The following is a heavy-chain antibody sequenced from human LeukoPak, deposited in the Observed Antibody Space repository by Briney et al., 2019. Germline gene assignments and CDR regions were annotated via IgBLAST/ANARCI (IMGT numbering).Heavy chain of an antibody. V-gene: IGHV1-2*02. CDR2: INPNSGGT. CDR1: GYTFTGYY. J-gene: IGHJ2*01. CDR3: ARDGTVGATGYFDL. D-gene: IGHD1-26*01. Sequence: GASVKVSCKASGYTFTGYYMHWVRQAPGQGLEWMGWINPNSGGTNYAQKLQGRVTMTTDTSTSTAYMELRSLRSDDTAVYYCARDGTVGATGYFDLWGRGTLVTVSS.